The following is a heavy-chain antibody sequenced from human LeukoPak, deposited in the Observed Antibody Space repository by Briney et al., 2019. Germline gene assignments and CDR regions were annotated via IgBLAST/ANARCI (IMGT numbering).Heavy chain of an antibody. Sequence: ASVKVSCKASGYTFTSYGISWVRQAPGQGLEWMGWISAYNGNTDYAQKLQGRVTMTTDTSTSTAYMELRSLRSDDTAVYYCARDRSPRHYYDTSDYHGAANYWGQGTLVTVSS. J-gene: IGHJ4*02. CDR3: ARDRSPRHYYDTSDYHGAANY. V-gene: IGHV1-18*01. CDR2: ISAYNGNT. CDR1: GYTFTSYG. D-gene: IGHD3-22*01.